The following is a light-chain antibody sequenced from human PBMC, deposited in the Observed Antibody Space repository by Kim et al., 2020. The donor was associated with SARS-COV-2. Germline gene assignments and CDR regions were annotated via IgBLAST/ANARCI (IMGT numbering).Light chain of an antibody. V-gene: IGKV2-30*02. CDR1: QSLVHSDGNTY. CDR3: MQGTHWPPYN. Sequence: DVVMTQSPLSLPVTLGQPASISCRSSQSLVHSDGNTYLNWFQQRPGQSPRRLIYKVSNRDSGVPDRFSGSGSGTDFTLKISRVEAEDVGVYYCMQGTHWPPYNFGQGTKLAI. J-gene: IGKJ2*01. CDR2: KVS.